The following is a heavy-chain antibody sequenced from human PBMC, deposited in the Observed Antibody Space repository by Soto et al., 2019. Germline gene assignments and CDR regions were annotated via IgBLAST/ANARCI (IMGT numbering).Heavy chain of an antibody. CDR1: GGSISSYY. D-gene: IGHD6-6*01. J-gene: IGHJ6*03. Sequence: SETLSLTCTVSGGSISSYYWSWIRQPPGKGLEWIGYIYYSGSTNYNPSLKSRVTVSVDTSKNQFSLKLSSVTAADTAVYYCARHSSSSFDYYSYYMDVWGKGTTVTVSS. CDR3: ARHSSSSFDYYSYYMDV. V-gene: IGHV4-59*08. CDR2: IYYSGST.